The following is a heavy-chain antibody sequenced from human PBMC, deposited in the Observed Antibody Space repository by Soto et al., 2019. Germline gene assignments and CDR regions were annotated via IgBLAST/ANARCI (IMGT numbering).Heavy chain of an antibody. CDR1: GGTFSSYA. V-gene: IGHV1-69*12. CDR3: ARDLLGFGYTYADV. J-gene: IGHJ6*02. D-gene: IGHD3-10*01. Sequence: QVQLVQSGAAVKKPGSSVNVSCKASGGTFSSYAISWVRQAPGQGLEWMGGIIPIGGTANYAQKFQGRVTITADESTSTAYMELGSLTSEDTAVYYCARDLLGFGYTYADVWGQGTTVTVSS. CDR2: IIPIGGTA.